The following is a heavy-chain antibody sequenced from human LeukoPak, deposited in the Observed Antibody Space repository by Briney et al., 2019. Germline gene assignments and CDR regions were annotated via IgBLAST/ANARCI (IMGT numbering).Heavy chain of an antibody. CDR1: GFTFSSYW. Sequence: PGGSLRLSCAAPGFTFSSYWMHWVRQAPGKGLVWVSRINSDGSSTSYADSVKGRFTISRDNAKNTLYLQMNSLRAEDTAVYYCARVDLRWYHVDYWGQGTLVTVSS. D-gene: IGHD4-23*01. CDR3: ARVDLRWYHVDY. V-gene: IGHV3-74*01. J-gene: IGHJ4*02. CDR2: INSDGSST.